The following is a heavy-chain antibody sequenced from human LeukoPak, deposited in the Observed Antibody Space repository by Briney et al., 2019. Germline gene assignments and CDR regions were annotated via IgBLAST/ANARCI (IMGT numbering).Heavy chain of an antibody. CDR3: ARGDHYDVLTDFQTPSHLSDY. D-gene: IGHD3-9*01. J-gene: IGHJ4*02. CDR1: GYTFTGYY. V-gene: IGHV1-2*02. Sequence: ASVTASCKASGYTFTGYYVHWVRQAPGQGLEWMGWINPNSGGTNYAQKFQGRVTMTRDTSISTAYMELSRLRSDDTAVYYCARGDHYDVLTDFQTPSHLSDYWGQGTLVTVSS. CDR2: INPNSGGT.